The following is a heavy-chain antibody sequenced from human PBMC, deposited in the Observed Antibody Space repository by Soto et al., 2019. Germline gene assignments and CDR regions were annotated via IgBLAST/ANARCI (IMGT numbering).Heavy chain of an antibody. CDR2: IKTDGSII. J-gene: IGHJ4*02. Sequence: EVQLVESGGGLVQPGGSLRLSCAASVFSFSSYWMHWVRQAPLKGTVWVSRIKTDGSIISCGDSVKGRFTISRDNAKNTVYLHMHSLRAEYTAVYYSARVKHGVYYFDHWGQGTPVTVSS. D-gene: IGHD3-3*01. CDR1: VFSFSSYW. V-gene: IGHV3-74*01. CDR3: ARVKHGVYYFDH.